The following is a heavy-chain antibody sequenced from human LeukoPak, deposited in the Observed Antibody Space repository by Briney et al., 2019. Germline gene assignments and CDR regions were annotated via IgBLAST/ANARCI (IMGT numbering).Heavy chain of an antibody. CDR1: GYTFTSYD. CDR3: ARSSYDSKYLYYYYYMDV. CDR2: MNPNSGNT. J-gene: IGHJ6*03. V-gene: IGHV1-8*03. D-gene: IGHD5-12*01. Sequence: ASVKVSCNASGYTFTSYDINWVRQATGQGLEWMGWMNPNSGNTGYAQKFQGRVTITRNTSISTAYMELSSLRSEDTAVYYCARSSYDSKYLYYYYYMDVWGKGTTVTVSS.